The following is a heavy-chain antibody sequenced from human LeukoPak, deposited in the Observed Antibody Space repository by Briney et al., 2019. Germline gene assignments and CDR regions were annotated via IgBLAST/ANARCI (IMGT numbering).Heavy chain of an antibody. CDR3: AIIDDYGDYGGY. CDR1: GFTFSSYA. V-gene: IGHV3-23*01. D-gene: IGHD4-17*01. J-gene: IGHJ4*02. Sequence: GGSLRPSCAASGFTFSSYAMSWVRQAPGKGLEWVSAIRGSGGSTSYADSVTGRFTTSRDNPKNTMYLQINSLRAEDTAVYYCAIIDDYGDYGGYWGQGTLVTVSS. CDR2: IRGSGGST.